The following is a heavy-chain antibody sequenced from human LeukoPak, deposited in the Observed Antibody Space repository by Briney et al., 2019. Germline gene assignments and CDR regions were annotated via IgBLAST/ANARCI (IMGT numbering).Heavy chain of an antibody. CDR2: IHYSGSA. Sequence: SETLSLTCTVSGGSISSGNYHWTWIRQPPGKGLEWIGEIHYSGSATYNPSLKSRVTISVDTSKNQFSLKMNSVTAADTAVYYCARGQWFRAFWSRGTPVTVSS. CDR1: GGSISSGNYH. D-gene: IGHD3-10*01. J-gene: IGHJ4*02. CDR3: ARGQWFRAF. V-gene: IGHV4-61*01.